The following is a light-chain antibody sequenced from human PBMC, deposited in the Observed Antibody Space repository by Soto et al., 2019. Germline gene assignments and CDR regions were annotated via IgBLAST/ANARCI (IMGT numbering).Light chain of an antibody. Sequence: EVVMTQSPGTLSVSPGERASLSCRASQSVSGNLAWYQQTPGQAPRLLIHGASTRATGIPARFRGSGSGTEFTLTISSLQSEDFAFYYCQQYNDWPRTFGQGTKVEIK. CDR1: QSVSGN. V-gene: IGKV3-15*01. CDR3: QQYNDWPRT. J-gene: IGKJ1*01. CDR2: GAS.